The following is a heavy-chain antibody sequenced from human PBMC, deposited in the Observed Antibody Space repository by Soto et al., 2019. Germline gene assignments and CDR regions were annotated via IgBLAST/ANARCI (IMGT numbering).Heavy chain of an antibody. CDR3: ARDSHGVSYYYYAMDV. V-gene: IGHV4-31*03. Sequence: QVQLQESGPGLVKPSQTLSVTCTVSGGSISSGNYYWNWIRQHPDKGLEWIGYIYYSGRTYYNPSLKRRVSISVDTSKNQFSLKLSSVTAADTAVYYCARDSHGVSYYYYAMDVWGQGTTVTVSS. J-gene: IGHJ6*02. D-gene: IGHD3-10*01. CDR1: GGSISSGNYY. CDR2: IYYSGRT.